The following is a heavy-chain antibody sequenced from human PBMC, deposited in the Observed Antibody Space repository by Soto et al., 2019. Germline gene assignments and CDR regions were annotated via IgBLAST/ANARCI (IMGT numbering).Heavy chain of an antibody. Sequence: EVQLVESGGGLVQPGRSLRLSCAASGFNFDDFAMYWVRQAPGKGLEWVSGISWNSHTMGYADSVKGRFTISRDNADNSLYLQMNSLTPEDTALYYCAKEHTWGGGAYSHFDHWGQGTLVTVSS. J-gene: IGHJ4*02. CDR3: AKEHTWGGGAYSHFDH. V-gene: IGHV3-9*01. CDR1: GFNFDDFA. D-gene: IGHD2-15*01. CDR2: ISWNSHTM.